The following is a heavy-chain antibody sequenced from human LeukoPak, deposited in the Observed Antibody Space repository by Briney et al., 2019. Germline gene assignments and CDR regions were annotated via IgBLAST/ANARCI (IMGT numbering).Heavy chain of an antibody. CDR3: AKDRATMVRGVFDY. Sequence: PGRSLRLSCAASGFSFDDYAMHWVRQAPGKGLEWVSGISWNSGSIGYADSVKGRFTISRDNAKNSLYLQMNSLRAEDTALYYCAKDRATMVRGVFDYWGQGTLVTVSS. J-gene: IGHJ4*02. CDR2: ISWNSGSI. V-gene: IGHV3-9*01. CDR1: GFSFDDYA. D-gene: IGHD3-10*01.